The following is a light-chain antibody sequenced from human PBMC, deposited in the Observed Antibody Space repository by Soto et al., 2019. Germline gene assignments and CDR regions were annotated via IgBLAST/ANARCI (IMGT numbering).Light chain of an antibody. CDR1: QSVSSY. CDR3: QQYNDWPLT. V-gene: IGKV3-11*01. Sequence: EIVLTQSPATLSLSPGARATLSCRASQSVSSYLAWYQQKPGQAPRLLIYDASNRATGIPARFSGSGSGTDFTLTISSLEPEDFALYYCQQYNDWPLTFGQGTKVDNK. CDR2: DAS. J-gene: IGKJ1*01.